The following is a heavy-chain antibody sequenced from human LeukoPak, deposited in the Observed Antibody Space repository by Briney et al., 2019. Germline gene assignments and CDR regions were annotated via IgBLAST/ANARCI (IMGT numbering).Heavy chain of an antibody. Sequence: GASVKVSCKASGYTFTSYDINWVRQATGQGLEWMGWMNPNSGNTGYAQKFQGRVTMTRNTSISTAYMELSSLRSEDTAVYYCARGQSYTHFYSSEGVDYWGQGTLVTVSS. D-gene: IGHD6-25*01. CDR1: GYTFTSYD. J-gene: IGHJ4*02. CDR3: ARGQSYTHFYSSEGVDY. CDR2: MNPNSGNT. V-gene: IGHV1-8*01.